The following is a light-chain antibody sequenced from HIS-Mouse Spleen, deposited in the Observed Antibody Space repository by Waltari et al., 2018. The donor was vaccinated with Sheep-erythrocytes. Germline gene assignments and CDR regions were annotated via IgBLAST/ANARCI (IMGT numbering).Light chain of an antibody. CDR1: KLGDKY. Sequence: SSELTQPPSVSVSPGQTASITCSGDKLGDKYACWYQQKPGQSPVLVIYQDTKRPSGIPERFSGSNSRNTATLTISGTQAMDEADYYCQAWVSSIVVFGGGTKLTVL. J-gene: IGLJ2*01. V-gene: IGLV3-1*01. CDR2: QDT. CDR3: QAWVSSIVV.